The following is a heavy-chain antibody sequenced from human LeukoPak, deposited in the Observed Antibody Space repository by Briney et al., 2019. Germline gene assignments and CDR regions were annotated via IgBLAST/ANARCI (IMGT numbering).Heavy chain of an antibody. CDR1: GYTFTSYD. Sequence: GASVKVSCKASGYTFTSYDINWVRQATGRGLEWMGWMNPNSGNTGYAQNFQGRVTITRNTSISTAYMELSSLRSEDTAVYYCVRGPRYYDDSGFHYGVFDIWGQGTLVTVSS. D-gene: IGHD3-16*01. CDR2: MNPNSGNT. V-gene: IGHV1-8*01. CDR3: VRGPRYYDDSGFHYGVFDI. J-gene: IGHJ3*02.